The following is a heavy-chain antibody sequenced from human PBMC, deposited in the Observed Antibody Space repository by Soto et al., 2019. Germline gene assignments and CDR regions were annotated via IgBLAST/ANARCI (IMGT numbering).Heavy chain of an antibody. CDR2: IYYSGST. CDR3: ARERYCSGGICEKGSFDY. V-gene: IGHV4-59*01. CDR1: GGSISSYY. D-gene: IGHD2-15*01. J-gene: IGHJ4*02. Sequence: SETLSLTCTVSGGSISSYYWSWIRQPPGKGLEWIGYIYYSGSTNYNPSLKSRVTISVDTSKNQFSLKLSSVTAADTAVYYCARERYCSGGICEKGSFDYWGQGTLITVS.